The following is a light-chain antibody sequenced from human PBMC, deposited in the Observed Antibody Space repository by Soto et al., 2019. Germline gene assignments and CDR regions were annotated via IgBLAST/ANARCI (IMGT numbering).Light chain of an antibody. CDR3: MQSLHAPRT. J-gene: IGKJ1*01. CDR1: QSLPHSNGHIY. Sequence: DIVLTQSRLALPITPGEPASISCRSSQSLPHSNGHIYLDWYLQKPGQSRQVLIYLGSIRAYGVPDSFSGRGSGTDFTLMITRVEAEDVGFYYCMQSLHAPRTFGLGTKVEI. V-gene: IGKV2-28*01. CDR2: LGS.